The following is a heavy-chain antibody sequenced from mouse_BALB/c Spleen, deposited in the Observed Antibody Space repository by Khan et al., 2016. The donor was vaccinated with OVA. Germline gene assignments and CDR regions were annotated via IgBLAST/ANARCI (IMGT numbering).Heavy chain of an antibody. CDR1: GYIFTSYW. V-gene: IGHV1-76*01. Sequence: QVQLKESGAELVRPGASVKMSCKTSGYIFTSYWMNWVKQGSGQGLEWIARINPGTGSTYYNEKFKGKATLTADKSSSTAYLQLSSLKSEDTATYFSARDDGSNYAIAYWGQGTPFTVSS. J-gene: IGHJ4*01. CDR2: INPGTGST. CDR3: ARDDGSNYAIAY. D-gene: IGHD1-1*01.